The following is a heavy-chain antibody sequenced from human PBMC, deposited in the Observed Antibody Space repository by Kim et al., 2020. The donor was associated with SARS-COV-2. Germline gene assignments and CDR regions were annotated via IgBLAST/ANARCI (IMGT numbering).Heavy chain of an antibody. J-gene: IGHJ6*02. D-gene: IGHD3-10*01. CDR1: GGSISSSSYY. CDR2: IYYSGST. V-gene: IGHV4-39*07. Sequence: SETLSLTCTVSGGSISSSSYYWGWIRQPPGKGLEWIGSIYYSGSTYYNPSLKSRVTISVDTSKNQFSLKLSSVTAAETAVYYCAREGRITLVRGVYYYYYGMDVWRQGTTVTV. CDR3: AREGRITLVRGVYYYYYGMDV.